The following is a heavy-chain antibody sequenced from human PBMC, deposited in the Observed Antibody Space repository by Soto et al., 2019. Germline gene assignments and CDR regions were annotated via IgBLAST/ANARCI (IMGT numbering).Heavy chain of an antibody. J-gene: IGHJ4*02. CDR1: GDSMSSEGYY. CDR2: IYYSGTT. Sequence: SETLSLTCTVSGDSMSSEGYYWSWIRQHPGKGLEWIGYIYYSGTTNYNPSLESRVTISIDPSKPHLSLNLRSVKPADTAVYYCARLGGVAARTFDYWGLGTLVTVSS. V-gene: IGHV4-61*03. CDR3: ARLGGVAARTFDY. D-gene: IGHD3-16*01.